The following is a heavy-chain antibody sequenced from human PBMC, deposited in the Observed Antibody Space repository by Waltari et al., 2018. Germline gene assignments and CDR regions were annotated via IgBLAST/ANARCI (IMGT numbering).Heavy chain of an antibody. J-gene: IGHJ4*02. CDR3: TRNPGY. CDR2: MKTDGTSI. V-gene: IGHV3-74*03. CDR1: DFFTDYW. Sequence: EVQLVNSGGGLVQPGASLRLSCAASDFFTDYWLDWVRQAPGKGLVWVSRMKTDGTSITYADAVKGRFTSSRDSAKNTYYLQMNSLRAEDTAVYYCTRNPGYWGRGTLVTVSS.